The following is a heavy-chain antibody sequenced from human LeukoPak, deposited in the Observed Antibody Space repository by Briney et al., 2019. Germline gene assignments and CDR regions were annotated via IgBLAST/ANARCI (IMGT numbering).Heavy chain of an antibody. CDR3: ATVPNIVATKYFDY. CDR1: GYTLTELS. D-gene: IGHD5-12*01. J-gene: IGHJ4*02. CDR2: FDPEDGET. V-gene: IGHV1-24*01. Sequence: ASVKVSCKVSGYTLTELSMHWVRQAPGKGLEWMGGFDPEDGETIYAQKFQGRVTMTEDTSTDTAYMELSSLRSEDTAVYYCATVPNIVATKYFDYWGQGTLVTVPS.